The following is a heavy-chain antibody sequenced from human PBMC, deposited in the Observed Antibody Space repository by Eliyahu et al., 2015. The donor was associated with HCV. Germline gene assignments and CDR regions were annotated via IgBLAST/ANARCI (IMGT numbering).Heavy chain of an antibody. CDR3: ARKYCSGGDCYRFGY. D-gene: IGHD2-15*01. J-gene: IGHJ4*02. CDR2: ISNSANSF. V-gene: IGHV3-48*03. Sequence: EVQLVESGGGLIHPGGSLXLSCVGSGFPFXHYDINWVRQAPGKGLEWISYISNSANSFYYRDSVKGRFTISRDNAKNSVYLQMNSLRVEDTAVYYCARKYCSGGDCYRFGYWGQGTLVTVSS. CDR1: GFPFXHYD.